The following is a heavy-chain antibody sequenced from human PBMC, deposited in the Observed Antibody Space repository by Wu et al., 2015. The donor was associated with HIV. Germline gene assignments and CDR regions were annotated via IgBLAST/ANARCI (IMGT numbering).Heavy chain of an antibody. D-gene: IGHD6-19*01. J-gene: IGHJ4*02. CDR3: ARDITAYTSGWPLHPFDY. CDR2: IKPSGGRT. V-gene: IGHV1-46*02. Sequence: QVQLVQSGAEMKKPGSSVKVACKASGGTFKSFAISWVRQAPGQGLEWMGMIKPSGGRTTYAQKFRGRVSMASDASATTVYMDLTSLTSEDTAVYYCARDITAYTSGWPLHPFDYWGPGTLVTVSS. CDR1: GGTFKSFA.